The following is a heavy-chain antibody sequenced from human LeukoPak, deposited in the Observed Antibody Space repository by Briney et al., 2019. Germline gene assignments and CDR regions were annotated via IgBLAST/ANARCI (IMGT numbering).Heavy chain of an antibody. D-gene: IGHD5-18*01. Sequence: LRLSCAACGLTSSVYYMIWLRQSPGGGVEGLSYYSSSGSTIFYADSVKGRFPISRDNAKNSLYLKMNSLRAEDTAVYYCARAGRYSYGYPWAAYWGQGTLVTVSS. CDR2: YSSSGSTI. V-gene: IGHV3-11*01. J-gene: IGHJ4*02. CDR1: GLTSSVYY. CDR3: ARAGRYSYGYPWAAY.